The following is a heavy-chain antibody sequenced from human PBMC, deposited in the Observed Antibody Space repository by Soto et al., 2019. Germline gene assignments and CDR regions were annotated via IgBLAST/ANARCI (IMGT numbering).Heavy chain of an antibody. V-gene: IGHV1-3*01. CDR2: INAGNGNT. D-gene: IGHD3-9*01. CDR3: ARDDGILTGYMSAYYYGMDV. Sequence: QVQLVQSGAEVKKPGASVKVSCKASGYTFTSYAMHWVRQAPGQRLEWMGWINAGNGNTKYSQKFQGSVTITRDTSASTAYMELSSLRSEDTAVYYCARDDGILTGYMSAYYYGMDVWGQGTTVTVSS. J-gene: IGHJ6*02. CDR1: GYTFTSYA.